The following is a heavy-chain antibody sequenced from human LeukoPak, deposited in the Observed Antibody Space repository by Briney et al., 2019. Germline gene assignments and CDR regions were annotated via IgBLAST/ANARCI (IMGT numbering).Heavy chain of an antibody. Sequence: SETLSLTCTVSGGSISSSSYYWGWIRQPPGKGLEWIGSIYYSGSTYYNPSLKSRVTISVDTSKNQFSLKLSSVTAADTAVYYCATRTRGVYCGGDCHDAFDIWGQGTMVTVSS. V-gene: IGHV4-39*07. CDR1: GGSISSSSYY. CDR3: ATRTRGVYCGGDCHDAFDI. D-gene: IGHD2-21*02. CDR2: IYYSGST. J-gene: IGHJ3*02.